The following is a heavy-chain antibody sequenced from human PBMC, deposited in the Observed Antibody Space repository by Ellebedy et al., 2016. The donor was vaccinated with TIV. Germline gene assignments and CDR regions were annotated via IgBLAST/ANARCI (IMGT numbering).Heavy chain of an antibody. J-gene: IGHJ4*02. V-gene: IGHV3-73*01. CDR1: EFTFSGSA. CDR2: IRSKANNYAT. CDR3: VHIVVVTATGY. D-gene: IGHD2-21*02. Sequence: PGGSLRLSFAASEFTFSGSAMHWVRQASGKGLKWVGRIRSKANNYATAYAASVKGRFTISRDDSKNTAYLQMNSLKTEDTAVYYCVHIVVVTATGYWGQGTLVTVSS.